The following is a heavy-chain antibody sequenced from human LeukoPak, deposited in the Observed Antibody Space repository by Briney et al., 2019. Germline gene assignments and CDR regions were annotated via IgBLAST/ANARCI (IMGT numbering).Heavy chain of an antibody. CDR1: GFTFSNYW. V-gene: IGHV3-7*01. Sequence: PGGSLRLSCVTSGFTFSNYWMSWVRQAPGKGLEWVANIKRDGSETYYVDSVRGRFTISRDNAKNSLFLQMNSLRAEDTAVYYCARGGYSSSWYISRDYWGQGTLVTVSS. J-gene: IGHJ4*02. CDR3: ARGGYSSSWYISRDY. CDR2: IKRDGSET. D-gene: IGHD6-13*01.